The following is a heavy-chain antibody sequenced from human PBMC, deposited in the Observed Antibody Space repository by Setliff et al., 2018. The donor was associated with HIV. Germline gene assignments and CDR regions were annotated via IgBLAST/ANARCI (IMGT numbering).Heavy chain of an antibody. CDR3: ARDNNYYDSSGYYPYNWFDP. Sequence: SETRCLPGAVAGGGISSYYRSWIRQPPGKRLEWIGSIYYSGSTNYNPSLKSRVTISVDTSKNQFSLKLSSVTAADTAVYYCARDNNYYDSSGYYPYNWFDPWGQGTLVTVSS. D-gene: IGHD3-22*01. CDR2: IYYSGST. V-gene: IGHV4-59*01. CDR1: GGGISSYY. J-gene: IGHJ5*02.